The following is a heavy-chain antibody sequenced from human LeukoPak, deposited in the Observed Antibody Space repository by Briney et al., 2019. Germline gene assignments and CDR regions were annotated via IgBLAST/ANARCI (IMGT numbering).Heavy chain of an antibody. V-gene: IGHV3-7*04. CDR1: GFTFSRYW. D-gene: IGHD4/OR15-4a*01. CDR2: IKQDGSEE. J-gene: IGHJ4*02. CDR3: AKEGAPGFGY. Sequence: GGSLRLSCAASGFTFSRYWMIWVRQAPGKGLEWVANIKQDGSEEYYADSVKGRFTISRDNSKNTLYLQMNSLRAEDTAVYYCAKEGAPGFGYWGQGTLVTVSS.